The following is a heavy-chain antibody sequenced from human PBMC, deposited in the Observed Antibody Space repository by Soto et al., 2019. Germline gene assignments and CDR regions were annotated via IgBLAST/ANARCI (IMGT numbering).Heavy chain of an antibody. V-gene: IGHV3-13*05. J-gene: IGHJ6*02. D-gene: IGHD3-3*01. CDR1: GFTFSSYD. Sequence: EVQLVESGGGLVQPGGSLRLSCAASGFTFSSYDMHWVRQATGKGLEWVSAIGTAGDPYYPGSVKGRFTISRENAKNSLYLQMNSLRAGDTAVYYCARSTPFWSGYDLGDGMDVWGQGTTVTVSS. CDR3: ARSTPFWSGYDLGDGMDV. CDR2: IGTAGDP.